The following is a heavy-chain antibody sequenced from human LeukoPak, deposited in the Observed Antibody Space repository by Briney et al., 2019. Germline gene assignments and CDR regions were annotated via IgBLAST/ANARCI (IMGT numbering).Heavy chain of an antibody. CDR3: ARGGSIPAAYFDY. CDR1: GGTFNSYG. J-gene: IGHJ4*02. V-gene: IGHV1-18*01. Sequence: ASVKVSCKASGGTFNSYGISWVQQAPGQGLEWMGRIIPIDGIANYAQKLQGRVTMTTDTSTSTAYMELRSLRSDDTAVYYCARGGSIPAAYFDYWGQGTLVTVSS. D-gene: IGHD2-2*01. CDR2: IIPIDGIA.